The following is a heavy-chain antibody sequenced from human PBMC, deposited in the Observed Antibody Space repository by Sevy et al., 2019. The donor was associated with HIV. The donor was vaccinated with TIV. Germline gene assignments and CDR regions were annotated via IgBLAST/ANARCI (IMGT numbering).Heavy chain of an antibody. CDR3: ARDSTFWSGSYYYGMDV. CDR1: GFTFNTHA. V-gene: IGHV3-30*04. D-gene: IGHD3-3*01. J-gene: IGHJ6*02. Sequence: GGSLRLSCAASGFTFNTHAMHWVRQAPGKGLEWVALISYDGIIKYYADSVKGRLTISRDNSKNTLSLQMNSLRIEDTAVYYCARDSTFWSGSYYYGMDVWGQGTTVTVSS. CDR2: ISYDGIIK.